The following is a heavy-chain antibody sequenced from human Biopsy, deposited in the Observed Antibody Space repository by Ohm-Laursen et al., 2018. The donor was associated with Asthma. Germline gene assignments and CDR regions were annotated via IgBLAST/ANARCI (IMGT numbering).Heavy chain of an antibody. J-gene: IGHJ6*02. CDR1: GAYIGTPDYH. Sequence: SQTLSLTCTVSGAYIGTPDYHWSWIRQSPGKGLEWIGFVFYSGTTHYSRSLERRLYISIDTARNEFSMSLRSLTAADTAVYFCARVASYGDLYFGIDVWGPGTTVVVS. CDR3: ARVASYGDLYFGIDV. CDR2: VFYSGTT. V-gene: IGHV4-30-4*01. D-gene: IGHD4-17*01.